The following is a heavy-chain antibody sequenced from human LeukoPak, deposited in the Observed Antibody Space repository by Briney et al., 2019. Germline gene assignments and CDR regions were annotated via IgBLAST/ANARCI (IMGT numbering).Heavy chain of an antibody. CDR3: AREGCSSTSCYFLFDP. CDR2: INPNSGGT. V-gene: IGHV1-2*02. J-gene: IGHJ5*02. D-gene: IGHD2-2*01. CDR1: GYTFTGYY. Sequence: ASVKVSCKASGYTFTGYYMHWERHAPGQGLEWMGWINPNSGGTNYAQKFQGRVTMTRDTSISTAYMELSRLRSDDTAVYYCAREGCSSTSCYFLFDPWGQGTLVTVSS.